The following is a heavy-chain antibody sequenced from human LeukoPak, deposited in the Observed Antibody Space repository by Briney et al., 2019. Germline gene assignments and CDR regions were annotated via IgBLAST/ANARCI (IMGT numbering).Heavy chain of an antibody. CDR3: ARGLSGYASSLGY. CDR1: GFTFSSYW. J-gene: IGHJ4*02. D-gene: IGHD6-6*01. V-gene: IGHV3-74*01. Sequence: GVSLRLSCAASGFTFSSYWMHWVRQAPGKGLVWVSRINSDGSSTSYADSVRGRFSISRDNAKNTLYLQMNSLRAEDTAVYYCARGLSGYASSLGYWGQGTLVTVSA. CDR2: INSDGSST.